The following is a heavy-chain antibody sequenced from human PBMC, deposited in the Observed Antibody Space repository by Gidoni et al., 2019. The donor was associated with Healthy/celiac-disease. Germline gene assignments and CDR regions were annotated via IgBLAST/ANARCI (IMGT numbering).Heavy chain of an antibody. J-gene: IGHJ5*02. CDR2: IYYSGST. D-gene: IGHD6-13*01. CDR3: ARPGRRGYMWFDP. Sequence: QLQLQESGPGLVKPSETLSLTCTVSGGSISSSSYYWGWIRQPPGKGLEWIGSIYYSGSTYYNPSLKSRVTISVDTSKNQFSLKLSSVTAADTAVYYCARPGRRGYMWFDPWGQGTLVTVSS. V-gene: IGHV4-39*01. CDR1: GGSISSSSYY.